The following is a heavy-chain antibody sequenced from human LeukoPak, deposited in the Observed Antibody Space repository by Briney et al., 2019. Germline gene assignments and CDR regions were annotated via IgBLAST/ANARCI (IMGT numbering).Heavy chain of an antibody. J-gene: IGHJ4*02. D-gene: IGHD5-24*01. CDR3: ATDRDGYRKNWYRFHY. V-gene: IGHV3-7*04. CDR2: IKHDGTET. CDR1: GFTFSNYA. Sequence: GGSLRLSCAASGFTFSNYAMHWVRQAPGKGLEWVANIKHDGTETNYVDSVKGRFTISRDNAKKSLYLQMNSLRAEDSAVYYCATDRDGYRKNWYRFHYWGQGTRVAVSS.